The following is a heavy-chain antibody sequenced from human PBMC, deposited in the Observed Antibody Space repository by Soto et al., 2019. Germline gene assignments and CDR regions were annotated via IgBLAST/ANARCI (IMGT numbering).Heavy chain of an antibody. CDR1: GFTFSSFG. CDR3: AKDRGWSSADLDY. Sequence: SCKASGFTFSSFGMHWVRQAPGKGLEWVALISYDGSNKYYADSVKGRFTISRDKSKNTLYLQMNSLRAEDTAVYYCAKDRGWSSADLDYWGQGTLVTVSS. J-gene: IGHJ4*02. D-gene: IGHD6-25*01. V-gene: IGHV3-30*18. CDR2: ISYDGSNK.